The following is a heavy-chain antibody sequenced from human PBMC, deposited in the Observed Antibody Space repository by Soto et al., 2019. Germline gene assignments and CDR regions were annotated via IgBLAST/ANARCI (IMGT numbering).Heavy chain of an antibody. Sequence: SLRLSCAASGFTFSSYGMHWVRQAPGKGLEWVAVISYDGSNKYYADSVKGRFTISRDNSKNTLYLQMNSLRAEDTAVYYCAKDESYDFWRGSPYYWGQGTLVTVSS. CDR1: GFTFSSYG. CDR3: AKDESYDFWRGSPYY. CDR2: ISYDGSNK. D-gene: IGHD3-3*01. J-gene: IGHJ4*02. V-gene: IGHV3-30*18.